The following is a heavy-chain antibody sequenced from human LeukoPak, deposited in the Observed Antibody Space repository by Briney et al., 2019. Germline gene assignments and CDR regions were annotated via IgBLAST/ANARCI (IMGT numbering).Heavy chain of an antibody. J-gene: IGHJ4*02. D-gene: IGHD3-3*02. CDR1: GGSISTYY. CDR2: IYYSGSI. Sequence: SETLSLTCTVSGGSISTYYWNWIRQPPGKGLEWIGYIYYSGSINYNPSLKSRVTISVDTSKNQFSLNLTSVTAADTAVYYCARGGIRQTFDNWGQGTLVTVSS. V-gene: IGHV4-59*01. CDR3: ARGGIRQTFDN.